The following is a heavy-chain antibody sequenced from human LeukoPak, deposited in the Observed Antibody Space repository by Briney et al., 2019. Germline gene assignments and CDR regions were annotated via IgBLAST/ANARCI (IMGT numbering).Heavy chain of an antibody. V-gene: IGHV4-4*02. CDR2: IYHSGST. J-gene: IGHJ4*01. Sequence: SETLSLTCAVSGGSISSSNWWSWVRQPPGKGLEWIGEIYHSGSTNYNPSLKSRVTISVDKSKNQFSLKLSSVTAADTAVYYCARAYVPSYDSSGYWGNYFDYWGQGTLVTVSS. CDR1: GGSISSSNW. D-gene: IGHD3-22*01. CDR3: ARAYVPSYDSSGYWGNYFDY.